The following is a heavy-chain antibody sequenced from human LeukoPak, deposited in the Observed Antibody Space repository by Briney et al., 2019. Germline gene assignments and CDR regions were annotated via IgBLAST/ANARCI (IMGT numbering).Heavy chain of an antibody. V-gene: IGHV3-23*01. Sequence: GGSLRLSCAAYGFTFSSFWMSWVRQAPGKGLEWVSAISGSGGSTYYADSVKGRFTISRDNSKNTLYLQMNSLRAEDTAVYYCAKTPHYYDSSGYYYHFDYWGQGTLVTVSS. CDR3: AKTPHYYDSSGYYYHFDY. J-gene: IGHJ4*02. CDR1: GFTFSSFW. CDR2: ISGSGGST. D-gene: IGHD3-22*01.